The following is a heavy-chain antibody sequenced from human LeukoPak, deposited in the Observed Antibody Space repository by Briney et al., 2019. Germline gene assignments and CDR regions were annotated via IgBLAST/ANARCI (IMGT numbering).Heavy chain of an antibody. Sequence: SETLSLTCAVYGGSFSGYYWSWIRQPPGKGLEWIGEINHSGSTNYNPSLKSRVTISVDTSKNQFSLKLSSVTAADTAVYYCARAPSAPEETAINVGKEFGYWGQGTLVTVSS. J-gene: IGHJ4*02. D-gene: IGHD6-25*01. V-gene: IGHV4-34*01. CDR2: INHSGST. CDR1: GGSFSGYY. CDR3: ARAPSAPEETAINVGKEFGY.